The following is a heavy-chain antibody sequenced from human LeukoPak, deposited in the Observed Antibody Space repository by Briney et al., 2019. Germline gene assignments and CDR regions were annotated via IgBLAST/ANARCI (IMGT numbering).Heavy chain of an antibody. CDR1: GFTFEDYG. V-gene: IGHV3-21*01. D-gene: IGHD2-21*01. Sequence: PGGSLRLSCAASGFTFEDYGMSWVRQAPGKGLEWVSSISSSSSYIYYADSVKGRFTISRDNAKNSLYLQMNSLRAEDTAVYYCARVPPPYCGGDCYPYYFDYWGQGTLVTVSS. J-gene: IGHJ4*02. CDR3: ARVPPPYCGGDCYPYYFDY. CDR2: ISSSSSYI.